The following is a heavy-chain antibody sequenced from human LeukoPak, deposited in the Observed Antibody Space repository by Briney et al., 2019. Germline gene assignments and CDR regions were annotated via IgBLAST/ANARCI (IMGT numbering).Heavy chain of an antibody. CDR2: IWYDGSNK. J-gene: IGHJ6*03. Sequence: VIWYDGSNKYYADSVKGRFTISRDNSKNTLYLQMNSLRAEDTAVYYCAKTGAGYYYMDVWGKGTTVTVSS. CDR3: AKTGAGYYYMDV. D-gene: IGHD7-27*01. V-gene: IGHV3-33*06.